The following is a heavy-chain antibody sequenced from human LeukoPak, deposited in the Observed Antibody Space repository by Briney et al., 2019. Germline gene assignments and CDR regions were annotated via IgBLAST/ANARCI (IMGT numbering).Heavy chain of an antibody. CDR1: GGTFSIYT. D-gene: IGHD4-11*01. CDR2: IIPILGIA. CDR3: ARVPSNRNWFDP. J-gene: IGHJ5*02. V-gene: IGHV1-69*02. Sequence: GSSVKVSCKSSGGTFSIYTISWVRQAPAQGLEWMGRIIPILGIANYAQKFQGRVTITADKSTSTAYMELSSLRSEDTAVYYCARVPSNRNWFDPWGQGILVTVSS.